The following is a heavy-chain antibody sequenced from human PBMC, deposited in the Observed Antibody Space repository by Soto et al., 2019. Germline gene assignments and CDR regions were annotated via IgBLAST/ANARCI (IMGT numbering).Heavy chain of an antibody. CDR1: GYTFTNND. CDR3: ARMESFGSLNWFDP. J-gene: IGHJ5*02. V-gene: IGHV1-8*02. CDR2: MNPGSGDT. Sequence: ASVKVSCKASGYTFTNNDVSWVRQATGQGLEWMGRMNPGSGDTGYAQKYQGRVTMTRDISIATAYMELNSLTSEDTAIYYCARMESFGSLNWFDPWGQGTLVTVSA. D-gene: IGHD5-18*01.